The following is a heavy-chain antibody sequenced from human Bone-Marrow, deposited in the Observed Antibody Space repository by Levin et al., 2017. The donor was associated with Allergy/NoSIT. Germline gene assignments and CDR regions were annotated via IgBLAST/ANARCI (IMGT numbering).Heavy chain of an antibody. D-gene: IGHD3-22*01. CDR3: AKDRPQATDYYDSSGSLDY. J-gene: IGHJ4*02. CDR2: ISYNGDNK. V-gene: IGHV3-30*18. Sequence: GGSLRLSCAASGFTFNLHGMHWVRQAPGKGLEWVSFISYNGDNKYFTDSVKGRFTISRDNAKNTLYLQMNRLRAEDTAIYYCAKDRPQATDYYDSSGSLDYWGQGTLVTVSP. CDR1: GFTFNLHG.